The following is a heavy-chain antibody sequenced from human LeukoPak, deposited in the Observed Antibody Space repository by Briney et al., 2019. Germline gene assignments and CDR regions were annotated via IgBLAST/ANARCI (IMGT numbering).Heavy chain of an antibody. V-gene: IGHV3-7*04. CDR3: TRVGYIDEGIDY. Sequence: GRSLRLSCAASGFPFSSYWMTWVRQAPGKGLEWVANIKQDGSKKSYVDSVKGRFTISRDNAKNSLYLQMNSLRAEDTAIYYCTRVGYIDEGIDYWGQGTLVTVSS. CDR1: GFPFSSYW. J-gene: IGHJ4*02. CDR2: IKQDGSKK. D-gene: IGHD5-24*01.